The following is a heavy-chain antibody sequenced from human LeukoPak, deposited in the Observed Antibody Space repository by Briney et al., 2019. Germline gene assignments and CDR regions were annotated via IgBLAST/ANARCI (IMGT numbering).Heavy chain of an antibody. CDR2: ISGSGVST. J-gene: IGHJ4*02. D-gene: IGHD1-7*01. CDR1: GFRFSNYA. V-gene: IGHV3-23*01. Sequence: GGSLRLSCAASGFRFSNYAMSWVRQAPGKGLEWVSAISGSGVSTYYADSVKGRFTVSRDNSKNTLYLQMSSLRAEDTAVYYCAKDERNWNYNLASQTYDWGQGTLVTVSS. CDR3: AKDERNWNYNLASQTYD.